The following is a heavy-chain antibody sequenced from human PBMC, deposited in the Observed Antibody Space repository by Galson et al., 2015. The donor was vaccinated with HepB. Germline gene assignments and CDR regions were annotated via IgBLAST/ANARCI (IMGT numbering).Heavy chain of an antibody. CDR1: GSTFTSYY. V-gene: IGHV1-46*01. J-gene: IGHJ4*02. CDR2: INPSGGST. Sequence: SVKVSCKASGSTFTSYYMHWVRQAPGQGLEWMGIINPSGGSTSYAQKFQGRVTMTRDTSTSTVYMELSSPRSEDTAVYYCARGLIAVADLDYWGQGTLVTVSS. D-gene: IGHD6-19*01. CDR3: ARGLIAVADLDY.